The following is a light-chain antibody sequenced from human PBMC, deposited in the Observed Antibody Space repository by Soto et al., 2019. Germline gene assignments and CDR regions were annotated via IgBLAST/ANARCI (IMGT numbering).Light chain of an antibody. CDR2: DVS. CDR3: SSYTSSSTLL. CDR1: SSDVGGYND. V-gene: IGLV2-14*01. Sequence: QSVLTQPASVSWSPGQSITISCTGTSSDVGGYNDVSWYQQHPGKAPKLMIYDVSNRPSGVSNRFSGSKSGNTASLTISGLQAEDEADYYCSSYTSSSTLLFGGGTKLTVL. J-gene: IGLJ2*01.